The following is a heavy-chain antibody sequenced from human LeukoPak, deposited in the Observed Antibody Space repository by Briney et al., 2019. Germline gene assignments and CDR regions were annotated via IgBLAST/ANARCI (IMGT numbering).Heavy chain of an antibody. Sequence: GGSLRLSCAPSGFTFAEYAMLGLRQAPGKGLEWVSGISWNSGSIGYADSVKGRFTISRDNAKNSLYLQMNSLRAEDTALYYCGKEIGGSLFFLVFYIWGQGTMVTVSS. J-gene: IGHJ3*02. CDR2: ISWNSGSI. CDR3: GKEIGGSLFFLVFYI. D-gene: IGHD1-26*01. CDR1: GFTFAEYA. V-gene: IGHV3-9*01.